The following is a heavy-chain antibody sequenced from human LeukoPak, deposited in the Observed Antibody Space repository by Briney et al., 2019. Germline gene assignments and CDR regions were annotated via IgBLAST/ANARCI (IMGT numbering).Heavy chain of an antibody. D-gene: IGHD3-9*01. Sequence: ASVKVSCKASGYTFTSYDINWVRQATGQGLEWMGWMNPNSGNTGYAQKFQGRVTMTRNTSISTAYMELSSLRSEDTAVYYCARVRYDILTGAFDYWGQGTLVTVSS. J-gene: IGHJ4*02. CDR1: GYTFTSYD. CDR2: MNPNSGNT. V-gene: IGHV1-8*01. CDR3: ARVRYDILTGAFDY.